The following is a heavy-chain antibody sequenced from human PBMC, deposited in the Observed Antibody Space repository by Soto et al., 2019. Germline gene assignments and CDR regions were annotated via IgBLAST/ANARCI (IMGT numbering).Heavy chain of an antibody. V-gene: IGHV3-33*01. J-gene: IGHJ1*01. Sequence: GGSLRLSCAASGFTFSSYGMHWVRQAPGKGLEWVAVIWYDGGNKYDADSVKGRFTISRDNSKNTLYLQMNSLRAEDTAVYYCARGPPAVVITKSLSYFQHWGQGTLVTVSS. CDR2: IWYDGGNK. CDR3: ARGPPAVVITKSLSYFQH. CDR1: GFTFSSYG. D-gene: IGHD3-22*01.